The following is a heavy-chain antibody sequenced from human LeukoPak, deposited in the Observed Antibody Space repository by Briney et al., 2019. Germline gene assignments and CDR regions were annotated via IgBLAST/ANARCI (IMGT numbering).Heavy chain of an antibody. CDR2: ISYDGTIK. CDR3: ARLQEVVVILSGNEAGDV. D-gene: IGHD3-22*01. J-gene: IGHJ6*04. V-gene: IGHV3-30*03. Sequence: GGSLRLSCAASGFTFSSYGMHWVRQAPGKGLEWVAVISYDGTIKYYADSVKGRFTISRDNAKNSLYLQMNSLRAEDTAVYYCARLQEVVVILSGNEAGDVWGKGTTVTASS. CDR1: GFTFSSYG.